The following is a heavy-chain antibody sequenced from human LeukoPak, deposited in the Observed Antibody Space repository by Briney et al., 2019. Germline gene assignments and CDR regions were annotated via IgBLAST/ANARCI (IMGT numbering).Heavy chain of an antibody. J-gene: IGHJ4*02. V-gene: IGHV4-38-2*01. D-gene: IGHD4-17*01. Sequence: SETLSLTCVVSGYSITSGYYWGWTRQPPGKGLEWIGSIYHSGSTYYNPSLKSRVTLSVDTSKNQFSLKLNSVTAADTAVYYCASLGCGDVPTYWGQGTLVTVSS. CDR2: IYHSGST. CDR1: GYSITSGYY. CDR3: ASLGCGDVPTY.